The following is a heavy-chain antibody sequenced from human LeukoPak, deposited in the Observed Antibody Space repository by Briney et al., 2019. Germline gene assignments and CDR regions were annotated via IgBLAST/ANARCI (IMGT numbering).Heavy chain of an antibody. D-gene: IGHD2-2*02. V-gene: IGHV1-2*06. CDR1: GYTFTSYY. CDR2: INPNSGGT. J-gene: IGHJ5*02. CDR3: ARDRGISPRSKYCSSTSCYKDKDWFDP. Sequence: ASVKVSCKASGYTFTSYYMHWVRQAPGQGLEWMGRINPNSGGTNYAQKFRGRVTMTRDTSISTAYMELSRLRSDDTAVYYCARDRGISPRSKYCSSTSCYKDKDWFDPWGQGTLVTVSS.